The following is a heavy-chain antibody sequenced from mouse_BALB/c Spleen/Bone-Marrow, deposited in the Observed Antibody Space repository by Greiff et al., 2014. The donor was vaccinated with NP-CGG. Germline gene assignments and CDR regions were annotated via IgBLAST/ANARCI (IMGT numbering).Heavy chain of an antibody. Sequence: DVHLVESGGDLVKPGGSLKLSCAASGFTFSSYGMSWVRQTPDKRLEWVATINNGGTYTYYPDSVKGRFTISRDNAENTLYLQMSSLKSEDTAMYYCALNWDSAYWGQGTLVTVSA. D-gene: IGHD4-1*02. CDR1: GFTFSSYG. CDR2: INNGGTYT. CDR3: ALNWDSAY. J-gene: IGHJ3*01. V-gene: IGHV5-6*01.